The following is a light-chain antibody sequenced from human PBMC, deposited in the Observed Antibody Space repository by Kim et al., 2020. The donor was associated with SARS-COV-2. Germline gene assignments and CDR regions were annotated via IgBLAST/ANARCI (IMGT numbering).Light chain of an antibody. CDR1: KLGNKY. Sequence: SYELTQPPSVSVSPGQTASITCSGDKLGNKYACWYQQKPGQSPVLVIYEDNKRPSGIPDRFSGSNSGNTATLTISGTQAMDEADYYCQAWDNSIVVFGGGTQLTVL. V-gene: IGLV3-1*01. CDR2: EDN. J-gene: IGLJ3*02. CDR3: QAWDNSIVV.